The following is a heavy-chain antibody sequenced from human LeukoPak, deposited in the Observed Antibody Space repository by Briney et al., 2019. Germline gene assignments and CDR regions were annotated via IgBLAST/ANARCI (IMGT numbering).Heavy chain of an antibody. CDR1: GFTIDDYG. D-gene: IGHD2-2*01. Sequence: GGSLRLSCAASGFTIDDYGMSWVRQVAGKGLEWVAGINRNGGRTDYADSVKGRFTISRDNAKNSLYLEMNSLRAEDTALYYCARGLYCSSSNCYLYFYFXSWGQGTXVT. CDR2: INRNGGRT. V-gene: IGHV3-20*04. CDR3: ARGLYCSSSNCYLYFYFXS. J-gene: IGHJ4*02.